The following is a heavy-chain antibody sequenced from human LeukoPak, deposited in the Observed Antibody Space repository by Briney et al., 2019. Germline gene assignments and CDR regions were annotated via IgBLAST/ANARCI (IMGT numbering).Heavy chain of an antibody. V-gene: IGHV3-21*01. D-gene: IGHD3-22*01. Sequence: GSLRLSCAASGFTFSSYSMNWVRQAPGKGLELVSSISSSSSYIYYADSVKGRFTISRDNAKNSLYLQMNSLRAEDTAVYYCAKGYDSSGYSAFDIWGQGTMVTVSS. CDR2: ISSSSSYI. J-gene: IGHJ3*02. CDR3: AKGYDSSGYSAFDI. CDR1: GFTFSSYS.